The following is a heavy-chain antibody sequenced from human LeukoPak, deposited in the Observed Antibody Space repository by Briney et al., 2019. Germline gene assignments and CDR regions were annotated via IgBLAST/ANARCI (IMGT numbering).Heavy chain of an antibody. CDR3: ASRVTPETGNNVFHV. CDR1: GYSFTSSF. Sequence: ASVKVSCKASGYSFTSSFLHWMRQAPGQGFEWMGWVKPNNGDTRYAPKFQGRVTMTRDTSITTAYLELSRLTYDDTAVYYCASRVTPETGNNVFHVWGQGTLVTVFS. CDR2: VKPNNGDT. D-gene: IGHD1-14*01. V-gene: IGHV1-2*02. J-gene: IGHJ3*01.